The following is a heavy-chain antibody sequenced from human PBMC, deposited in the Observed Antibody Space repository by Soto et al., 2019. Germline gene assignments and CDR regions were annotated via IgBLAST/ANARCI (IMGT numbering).Heavy chain of an antibody. Sequence: QVQLQQWGAGLLKPSETLSLTCAVYGGSFSGYYWSWIRQPPGKGLEWIWEINHSGSTNYNPSLKSRVTIAVDTSKNQFSLKLSSVTAADTAVYYCARGLGRGVYGYNDNWFDPWGQGTLVTVSS. V-gene: IGHV4-34*01. CDR1: GGSFSGYY. CDR2: INHSGST. D-gene: IGHD5-18*01. CDR3: ARGLGRGVYGYNDNWFDP. J-gene: IGHJ5*02.